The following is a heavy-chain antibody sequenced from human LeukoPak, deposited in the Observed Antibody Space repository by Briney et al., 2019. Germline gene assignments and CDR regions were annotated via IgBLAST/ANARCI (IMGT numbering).Heavy chain of an antibody. CDR1: GGSIRSGDYS. CDR3: ARDHTETSSLNFRNYYYYGMDI. CDR2: IYYSGST. V-gene: IGHV4-31*03. D-gene: IGHD4-11*01. Sequence: SETLSLTCTVSGGSIRSGDYSWNWIRQPPGKGLEWIGYIYYSGSTYYNPSLTSRVTMSVDTSKNQFSLKLSSVTAADTAIYYCARDHTETSSLNFRNYYYYGMDIWGQGTTVIVSS. J-gene: IGHJ6*02.